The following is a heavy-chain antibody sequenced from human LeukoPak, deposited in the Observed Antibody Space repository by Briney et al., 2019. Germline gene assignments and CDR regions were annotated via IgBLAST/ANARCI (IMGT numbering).Heavy chain of an antibody. D-gene: IGHD2-2*01. J-gene: IGHJ5*02. CDR3: ASEAEGSSVWHGISWFAP. Sequence: ASVKVSCKASGYTFTNYGITWMRQAPGQGLEWMGWVSVHNGNTNYAQNLQDRVTLTTDTSTTTAYMELRSLTSDDTAVYYCASEAEGSSVWHGISWFAPWGQGTLVTVSS. CDR2: VSVHNGNT. V-gene: IGHV1-18*01. CDR1: GYTFTNYG.